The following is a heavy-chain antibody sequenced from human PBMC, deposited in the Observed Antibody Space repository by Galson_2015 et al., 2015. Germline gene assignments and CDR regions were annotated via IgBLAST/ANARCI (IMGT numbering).Heavy chain of an antibody. D-gene: IGHD3-22*01. J-gene: IGHJ4*02. CDR1: GYTFTSYA. V-gene: IGHV1-3*01. Sequence: SVKVSCKASGYTFTSYAMHWVRQAPGQRLEWMGWINAGNGNTKYSQKFQGRVTITRDTSASTAYMELSSLRSEDTAVYYCAREDAGHDSSGYYPDYWGQGTLVTVSS. CDR2: INAGNGNT. CDR3: AREDAGHDSSGYYPDY.